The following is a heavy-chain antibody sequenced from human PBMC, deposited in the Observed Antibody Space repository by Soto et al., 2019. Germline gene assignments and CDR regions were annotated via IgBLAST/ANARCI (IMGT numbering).Heavy chain of an antibody. CDR1: GGSISSYY. CDR2: IYYSGST. Sequence: PSESLSLTCTVSGGSISSYYWSWIRQPPGKGLEWIGYIYYSGSTNYNPSLKSRVTISVDTSKNQFSLKRSSVTAADTAVYYCARDAEYFSSTSCYQGYFMDVWGKGTTVTVSS. CDR3: ARDAEYFSSTSCYQGYFMDV. D-gene: IGHD2-2*01. V-gene: IGHV4-59*01. J-gene: IGHJ6*03.